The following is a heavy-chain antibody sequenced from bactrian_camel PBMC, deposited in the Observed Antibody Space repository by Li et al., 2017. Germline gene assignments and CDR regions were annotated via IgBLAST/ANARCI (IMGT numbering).Heavy chain of an antibody. CDR3: TAERRPGGSYYCGNY. CDR2: ISSDGTT. D-gene: IGHD2*01. Sequence: QLVESGGGSVQAGESLKLSCLASGGYFINCRMSWYRQGPGKERELVSTISSDGTTTYGDSTKGRFTISHDRAKNTLYLQMNSMKTEDTAVYYCTAERRPGGSYYCGNYRGQGTQVTVS. J-gene: IGHJ4*01. CDR1: GGYFINCR. V-gene: IGHV3S53*01.